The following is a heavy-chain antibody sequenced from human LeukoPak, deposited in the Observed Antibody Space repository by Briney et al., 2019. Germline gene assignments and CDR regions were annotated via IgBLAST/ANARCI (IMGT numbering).Heavy chain of an antibody. J-gene: IGHJ5*02. V-gene: IGHV3-7*04. Sequence: PGGSVRLSCAASGFTFSSYWMTWVRQAPGKGLEWVANIKQDGSEKYYVDSVKGRFTISRDNAKNSLYLQMNSLRAEDTAVYYCARPYSSDWYGSFDPWGQGTLVTVSS. CDR2: IKQDGSEK. D-gene: IGHD6-13*01. CDR1: GFTFSSYW. CDR3: ARPYSSDWYGSFDP.